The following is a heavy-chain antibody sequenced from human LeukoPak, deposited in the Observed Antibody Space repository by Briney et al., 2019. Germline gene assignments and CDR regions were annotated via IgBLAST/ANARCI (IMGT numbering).Heavy chain of an antibody. CDR2: ISTSSSYI. D-gene: IGHD2-15*01. J-gene: IGHJ3*02. CDR3: ARDSGDIVVVVAGVDAFDI. Sequence: GGSLRLSCAASGFTFSSYSMNWVRQAPGKGLEWVGSISTSSSYIYYADSLKGRVTISRDNAKNSVSSQMNSLRAEDTAVSYCARDSGDIVVVVAGVDAFDIWGQGAMVTVSS. CDR1: GFTFSSYS. V-gene: IGHV3-21*01.